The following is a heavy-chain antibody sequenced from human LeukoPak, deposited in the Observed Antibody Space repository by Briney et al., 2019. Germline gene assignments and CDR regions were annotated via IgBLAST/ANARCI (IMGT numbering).Heavy chain of an antibody. CDR3: ARLSRQWLDFDY. D-gene: IGHD6-19*01. Sequence: ASVKVSCKASGYTFTSYYMHWVRQAPGQGLEWMGVINPSGGSTSYAQKFQGRVTMTRDTSTSTVYMELSSLRSEDTAVYYCARLSRQWLDFDYWGQGTLVTVSS. CDR1: GYTFTSYY. J-gene: IGHJ4*02. V-gene: IGHV1-46*01. CDR2: INPSGGST.